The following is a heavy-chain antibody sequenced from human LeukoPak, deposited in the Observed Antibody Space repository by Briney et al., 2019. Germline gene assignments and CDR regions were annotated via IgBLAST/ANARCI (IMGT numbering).Heavy chain of an antibody. CDR2: FFYSGST. V-gene: IGHV4-39*01. Sequence: SETLSLTCAVYSGSFSGYYWGWIRQPPGKGLEWIGSFFYSGSTYYNPSVKSRVSISVDTSENKFFLNLNSVTAADTAVYYCARHPRGSTWFFDYWGQGTLVSVSS. CDR3: ARHPRGSTWFFDY. D-gene: IGHD6-13*01. J-gene: IGHJ4*02. CDR1: SGSFSGYY.